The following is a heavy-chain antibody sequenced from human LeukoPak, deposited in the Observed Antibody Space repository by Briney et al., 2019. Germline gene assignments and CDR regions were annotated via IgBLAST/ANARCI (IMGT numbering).Heavy chain of an antibody. CDR2: ISSVITTK. V-gene: IGHV3-48*01. J-gene: IGHJ4*02. D-gene: IGHD6-6*01. Sequence: GGCLRLSCAASGFSFSTYCMTWVRQAPGKGLEWVSYISSVITTKYYAHSVKGRFTISRDNAKNSRYLQMNSLRAEDTAMYYCARAYSSSLDWGQGTLVTVSS. CDR1: GFSFSTYC. CDR3: ARAYSSSLD.